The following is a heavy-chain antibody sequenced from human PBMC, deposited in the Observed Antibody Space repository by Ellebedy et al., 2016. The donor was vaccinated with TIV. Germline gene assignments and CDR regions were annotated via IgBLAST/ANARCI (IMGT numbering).Heavy chain of an antibody. CDR1: GGSISSYY. V-gene: IGHV4-59*01. J-gene: IGHJ3*02. CDR2: IYYSGST. CDR3: ATYQGATMFDAFNI. D-gene: IGHD5-12*01. Sequence: SETLSLXXTVSGGSISSYYWSWIRKPPGKGLEWIGSIYYSGSTNYSPSLKSRVTISIDTSKKQFSLRLSSVTAADTALYYCATYQGATMFDAFNIWGQGTMVTVSS.